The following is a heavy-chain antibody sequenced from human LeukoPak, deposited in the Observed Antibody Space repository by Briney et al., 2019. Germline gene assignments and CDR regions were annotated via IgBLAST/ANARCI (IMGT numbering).Heavy chain of an antibody. Sequence: SQTLSLTCTVSGGSISSGGYYWSWIRQHPGKGLEWIGYIYYSGSTYYNPSLKSRVTISVDTSKNQFSLKLSSVTAADTAVYYCARDPVWFGELSTYYYYYGMDVWGQGTTVTVSS. J-gene: IGHJ6*02. V-gene: IGHV4-31*03. CDR1: GGSISSGGYY. CDR3: ARDPVWFGELSTYYYYYGMDV. D-gene: IGHD3-10*01. CDR2: IYYSGST.